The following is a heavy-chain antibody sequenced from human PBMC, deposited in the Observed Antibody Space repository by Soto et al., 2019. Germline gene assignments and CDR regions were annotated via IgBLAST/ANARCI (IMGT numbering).Heavy chain of an antibody. CDR3: VRLILTAYLTHDP. J-gene: IGHJ5*02. Sequence: PSENLSLTCTVSRGSSSSSSYYWGWIRQPPGKGLEWIGSIYYSGSTYYNPSLKSRVTISVDTSKNQFSLKLSSVTAADTAVYYCVRLILTAYLTHDP. CDR1: RGSSSSSSYY. CDR2: IYYSGST. V-gene: IGHV4-39*01. D-gene: IGHD3-9*01.